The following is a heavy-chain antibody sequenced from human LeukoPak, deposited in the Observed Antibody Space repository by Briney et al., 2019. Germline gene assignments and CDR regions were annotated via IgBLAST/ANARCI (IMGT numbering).Heavy chain of an antibody. CDR1: GGSFSGYY. CDR3: ARGHLGAGIATFDY. V-gene: IGHV4-34*01. Sequence: PSETLSLTCAVYGGSFSGYYWSWIRQPPGRGLEWIGEINHSGSTNYNPSLKSRVTISVDTSKNQFSLKLSSVTAADTAVYYCARGHLGAGIATFDYWGQGTLVTVSS. J-gene: IGHJ4*02. CDR2: INHSGST. D-gene: IGHD6-13*01.